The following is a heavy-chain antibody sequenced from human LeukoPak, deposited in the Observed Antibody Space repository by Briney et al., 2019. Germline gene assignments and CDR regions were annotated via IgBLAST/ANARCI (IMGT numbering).Heavy chain of an antibody. CDR1: GYTFSDYS. V-gene: IGHV1-18*01. J-gene: IGHJ4*02. CDR3: TRDVSRGYMDL. D-gene: IGHD6-25*01. Sequence: ASVKVSCKASGYTFSDYSVTWVRQAPGQGLEWMGWISVSSGTTTYAEDFQGRLTISTDSSTGTAYMESRSLRPDDTAVYFCTRDVSRGYMDLWGQGSLVTVAS. CDR2: ISVSSGTT.